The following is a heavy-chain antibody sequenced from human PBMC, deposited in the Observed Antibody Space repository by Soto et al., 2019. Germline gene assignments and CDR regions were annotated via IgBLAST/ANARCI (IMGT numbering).Heavy chain of an antibody. J-gene: IGHJ3*02. D-gene: IGHD3-22*01. CDR3: ARSTYYYDSSGPPDAFDI. CDR2: IYYSGST. CDR1: GGSISSYY. Sequence: SETLSLTCTVSGGSISSYYWSWIRQPPGKGLEWSGYIYYSGSTNYNPSLKSRVTIAVDTSKNQFSLKLSSVTAADTAVYYCARSTYYYDSSGPPDAFDIWGQGTMVTVSS. V-gene: IGHV4-59*01.